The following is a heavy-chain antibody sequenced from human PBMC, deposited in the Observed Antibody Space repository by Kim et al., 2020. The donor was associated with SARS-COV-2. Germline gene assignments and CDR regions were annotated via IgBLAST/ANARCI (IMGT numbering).Heavy chain of an antibody. CDR2: IYYSGST. D-gene: IGHD3-3*01. V-gene: IGHV4-39*01. CDR3: ARTQIPYYDFWSGSDRAPCGAFDI. CDR1: GGSISSSSYY. Sequence: SETLSLTCTVSGGSISSSSYYWGWIRQPPGKGLEWIGSIYYSGSTYYNPSLKSRVTISVDTSKNQFSLKLSSVTAADTAVYYCARTQIPYYDFWSGSDRAPCGAFDIWGQGTMVTVSS. J-gene: IGHJ3*02.